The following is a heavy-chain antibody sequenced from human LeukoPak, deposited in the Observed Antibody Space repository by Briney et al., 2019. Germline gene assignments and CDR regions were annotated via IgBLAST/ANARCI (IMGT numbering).Heavy chain of an antibody. D-gene: IGHD4-11*01. CDR3: ARGGRGQAYSNYVGY. CDR2: ISSSSSYI. Sequence: PGGSLRLSCAASGFTFSSYSMNWVRQAPGKGLEWVSSISSSSSYIYYADSVKGRFTISRDNAKNSLYLQMNSLRAEATAVYYCARGGRGQAYSNYVGYWGQGNLVTVSS. J-gene: IGHJ4*02. CDR1: GFTFSSYS. V-gene: IGHV3-21*01.